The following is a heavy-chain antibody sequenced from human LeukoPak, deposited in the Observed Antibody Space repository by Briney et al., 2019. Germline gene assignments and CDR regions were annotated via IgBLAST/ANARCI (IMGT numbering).Heavy chain of an antibody. J-gene: IGHJ6*03. CDR2: ISSSGSV. V-gene: IGHV4-61*01. Sequence: SETLSLTCTVSRGSISGSIRSYYWSWLRQPPGKGLEWIGYISSSGSVNDNPSLRSRVTISVDTSKNQFSLKLSSVTAADTAVYYCARVDGRGGRIGFWSPRYMDVWGKGTTVTVSS. CDR1: RGSISGSIRSYY. CDR3: ARVDGRGGRIGFWSPRYMDV. D-gene: IGHD3-3*01.